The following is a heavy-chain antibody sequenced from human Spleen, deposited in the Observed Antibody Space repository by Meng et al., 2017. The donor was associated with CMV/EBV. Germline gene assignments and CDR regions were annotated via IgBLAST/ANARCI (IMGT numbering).Heavy chain of an antibody. V-gene: IGHV3-7*01. CDR3: ARGLISVDP. CDR2: INEDGGKK. J-gene: IGHJ5*02. CDR1: GFTFSGYW. D-gene: IGHD3-10*01. Sequence: GESLKISCAASGFTFSGYWMSWVRQAPGKGLEWVANINEDGGKKYYVDSVKGRFTISRDNAKNSLYLQMNSLRAEDTAVYYCARGLISVDPWGQGTRVTVSS.